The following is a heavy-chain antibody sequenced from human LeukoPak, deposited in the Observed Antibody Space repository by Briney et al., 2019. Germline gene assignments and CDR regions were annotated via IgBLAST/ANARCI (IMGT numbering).Heavy chain of an antibody. CDR3: ARRPPKAGGAQANWFDP. D-gene: IGHD2-8*02. Sequence: PSETLSLTCTVSGGSISSYYWSWIRQPPGKGLEWIGYMYYSGSTNYNPSLKSRVTISVDTSKNQFSLMLSYVTAADTAVYYCARRPPKAGGAQANWFDPWGQGTLVTVSS. V-gene: IGHV4-59*12. CDR2: MYYSGST. CDR1: GGSISSYY. J-gene: IGHJ5*02.